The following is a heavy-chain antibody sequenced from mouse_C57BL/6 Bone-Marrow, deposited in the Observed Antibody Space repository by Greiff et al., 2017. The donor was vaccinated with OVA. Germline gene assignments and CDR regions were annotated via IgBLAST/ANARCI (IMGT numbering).Heavy chain of an antibody. Sequence: VQLQQSGAELVRPGASVKLSCTASGFNIKDDYMHWVKQRPEQGLEWIGWIDPENGDTEYASKFQGKATITADTSSNTAYLQLSSLTSEDTAVYYCTTGTAQATDGFAYWGRGTLVTVSA. CDR1: GFNIKDDY. V-gene: IGHV14-4*01. CDR3: TTGTAQATDGFAY. D-gene: IGHD3-2*02. J-gene: IGHJ3*01. CDR2: IDPENGDT.